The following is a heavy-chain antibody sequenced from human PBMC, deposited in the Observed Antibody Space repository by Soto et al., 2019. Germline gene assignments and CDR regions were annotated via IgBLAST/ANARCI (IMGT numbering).Heavy chain of an antibody. J-gene: IGHJ3*02. V-gene: IGHV3-15*07. CDR1: GFTFSNAW. CDR3: TTGTYCSGGSCYFLFAFDI. Sequence: EVQLVESGGGLVKPGGSLRLSCAASGFTFSNAWMNWVRQAPGKGLEWVGRIKSKTDGGTTDYAAPEKGRFTISRDDSKNTLYLQMNSLKTEDTAVYYCTTGTYCSGGSCYFLFAFDIWGQGTMVTVSS. D-gene: IGHD2-15*01. CDR2: IKSKTDGGTT.